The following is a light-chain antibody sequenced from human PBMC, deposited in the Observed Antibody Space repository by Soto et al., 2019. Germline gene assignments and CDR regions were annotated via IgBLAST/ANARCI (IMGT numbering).Light chain of an antibody. CDR1: SSNIGSNT. V-gene: IGLV1-44*01. J-gene: IGLJ3*02. Sequence: QAVVTQPPSASGTPGQRVTISCSGSSSNIGSNTVNWYQQLPGTAPKLLIYSNNQRPSGVPDRFSGSKSGTSASLAIGGLQSADEADYYCAAWDDSLNGWVFGGGTEPTV. CDR2: SNN. CDR3: AAWDDSLNGWV.